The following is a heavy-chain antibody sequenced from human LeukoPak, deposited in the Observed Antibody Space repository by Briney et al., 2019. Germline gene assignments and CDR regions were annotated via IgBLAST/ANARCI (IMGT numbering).Heavy chain of an antibody. CDR2: IHYSGST. CDR1: RGSISSYY. CDR3: ARQVYSSSWSYYFDY. V-gene: IGHV4-59*01. D-gene: IGHD6-13*01. J-gene: IGHJ4*02. Sequence: SETLSLTCAVSRGSISSYYWSWIRQPPGRGLEWIGSIHYSGSTSYKSSLKSRVTISLDTSKNQFSLKLSSVTPADTAVYYCARQVYSSSWSYYFDYWGQGILVTVSS.